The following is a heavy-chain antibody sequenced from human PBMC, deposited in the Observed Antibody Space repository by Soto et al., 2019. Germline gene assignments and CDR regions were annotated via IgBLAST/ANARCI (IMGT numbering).Heavy chain of an antibody. J-gene: IGHJ6*02. CDR2: ISWNSGSI. Sequence: EVQLVESGGGLVQPGRSLRLSCAASGSTFDDYAMHWVRQAPGKGLEWVSGISWNSGSIGYADSVKGRFTISRDNAKNSLYLQMNSLRAEDTALYYCAKDRVGDYGSLNYYYYGMDVWGQGTTVTVSS. CDR3: AKDRVGDYGSLNYYYYGMDV. D-gene: IGHD4-17*01. V-gene: IGHV3-9*01. CDR1: GSTFDDYA.